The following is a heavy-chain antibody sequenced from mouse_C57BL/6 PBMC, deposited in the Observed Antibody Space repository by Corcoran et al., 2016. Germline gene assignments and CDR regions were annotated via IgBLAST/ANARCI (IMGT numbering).Heavy chain of an antibody. V-gene: IGHV1-81*01. D-gene: IGHD1-1*01. J-gene: IGHJ2*01. CDR3: ARRDSHYYGSSSYYFDY. CDR2: IYPRSGNT. CDR1: GYTFTSYG. Sequence: QVQLQQSGAELARPGASVKLSCKASGYTFTSYGISWVKQRTGQGLEWIGEIYPRSGNTYYNEKFKGKATLTADKSSSTAYMELRSLTSEDSAVYFCARRDSHYYGSSSYYFDYWGQGTTLTVSS.